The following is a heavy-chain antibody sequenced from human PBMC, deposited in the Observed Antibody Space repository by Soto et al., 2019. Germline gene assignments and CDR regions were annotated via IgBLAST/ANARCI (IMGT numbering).Heavy chain of an antibody. J-gene: IGHJ3*01. CDR2: ISYSSTPI. D-gene: IGHD1-26*01. V-gene: IGHV3-11*01. CDR3: ASTWPYLPKD. CDR1: GFTFSDYY. Sequence: QVQLVESGGVLVKPGGSLRLSSAASGFTFSDYYMSWIRQAPGKGLEWLSFISYSSTPIYYADSVKGSCTISRDNAKSSLYLQMNSLRAEDTAVYYGASTWPYLPKDWGQGTLDTVSS.